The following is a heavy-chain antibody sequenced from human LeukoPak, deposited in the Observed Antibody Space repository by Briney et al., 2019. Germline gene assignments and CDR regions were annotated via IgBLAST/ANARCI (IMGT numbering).Heavy chain of an antibody. V-gene: IGHV4-39*01. CDR3: ATSDTVSTYNWFDP. D-gene: IGHD5/OR15-5a*01. CDR1: GGSISSNTYY. Sequence: PRETLSLTCTVSGGSISSNTYYWGWIRRPPGKGLEWIGNIHYSGSTYYNPSLKSRVTISVDTSKNQFSLNLSSLTAADTAVYYCATSDTVSTYNWFDPWGQGTLVTVSS. CDR2: IHYSGST. J-gene: IGHJ5*02.